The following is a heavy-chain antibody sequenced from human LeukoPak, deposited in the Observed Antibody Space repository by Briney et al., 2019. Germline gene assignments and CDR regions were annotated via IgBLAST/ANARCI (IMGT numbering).Heavy chain of an antibody. J-gene: IGHJ4*02. D-gene: IGHD3-22*01. CDR2: IWYDGSNK. Sequence: PGGSLRLSCAASGFTFSSYGMHWVRQAPGKGLEWVAVIWYDGSNKYYADSVKGRFTISRDNSKNTLYLQVNSLRAEDTAVYYCAKVKYYDSSGYYYYFDYWGQGSLVTVSS. CDR3: AKVKYYDSSGYYYYFDY. CDR1: GFTFSSYG. V-gene: IGHV3-33*03.